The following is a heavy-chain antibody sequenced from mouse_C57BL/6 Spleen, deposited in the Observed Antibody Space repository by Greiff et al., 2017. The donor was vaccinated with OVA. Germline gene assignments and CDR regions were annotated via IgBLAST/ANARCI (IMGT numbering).Heavy chain of an antibody. CDR1: GYTFTDYN. D-gene: IGHD2-3*01. CDR3: ARSGWLLLFAY. Sequence: VQLKQSGPELVKPGASVKMSCKASGYTFTDYNMHWVKQSHGKSLEWIGYINPNNGGTSYNQKFKGKATLTVNKSSSTAYMELRSLTSEDSAVYYCARSGWLLLFAYWGQGTLVTVSA. J-gene: IGHJ3*01. CDR2: INPNNGGT. V-gene: IGHV1-22*01.